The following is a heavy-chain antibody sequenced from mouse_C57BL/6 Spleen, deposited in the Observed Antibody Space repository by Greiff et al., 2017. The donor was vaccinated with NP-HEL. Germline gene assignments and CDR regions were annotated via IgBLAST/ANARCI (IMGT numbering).Heavy chain of an antibody. Sequence: QVQLQQSGAELVKPGASVKISCKASGYAFSSYWMNWVKQRPGKGLEWIGQIYPGDGDTNYNGKFKGKATLTADKSSSTAYRQLSSLTSEDSAVYFCARSRYYGSSYYFDYWGQGTTRTVSS. D-gene: IGHD1-1*01. V-gene: IGHV1-80*01. CDR1: GYAFSSYW. J-gene: IGHJ2*01. CDR2: IYPGDGDT. CDR3: ARSRYYGSSYYFDY.